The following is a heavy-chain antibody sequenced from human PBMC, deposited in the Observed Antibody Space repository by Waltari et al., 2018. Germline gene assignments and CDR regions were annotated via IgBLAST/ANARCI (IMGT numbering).Heavy chain of an antibody. CDR3: ARDTNYGAFDI. Sequence: QVQLVQSGAEVKKPGASVKVSCKASGYTFTTYAMHWVHQAPGQRLEWMGWINTDNGNTKNSQRFQGRVTITRDTSATTAYMELSSLRSEDTAVYYCARDTNYGAFDIWGQGTMVTVSS. J-gene: IGHJ3*02. CDR1: GYTFTTYA. CDR2: INTDNGNT. D-gene: IGHD4-17*01. V-gene: IGHV1-3*04.